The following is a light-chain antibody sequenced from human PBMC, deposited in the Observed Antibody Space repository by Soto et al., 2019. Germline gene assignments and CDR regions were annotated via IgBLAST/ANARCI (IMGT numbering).Light chain of an antibody. Sequence: QSVLTQPPSASGTPGQRVTISCSGSRSNIGTNYVYWYQHLPGTAPKLLIYRNNEWPSGVPERFSGAKSGTSASLAISGLRSEDEGDYYCAAWDDSLTGWVFGGGTQLTVL. J-gene: IGLJ3*02. CDR1: RSNIGTNY. CDR2: RNN. CDR3: AAWDDSLTGWV. V-gene: IGLV1-47*01.